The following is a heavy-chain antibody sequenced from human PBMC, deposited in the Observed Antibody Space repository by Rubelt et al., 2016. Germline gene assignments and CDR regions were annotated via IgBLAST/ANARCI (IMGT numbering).Heavy chain of an antibody. V-gene: IGHV4-31*03. D-gene: IGHD3-10*01. CDR2: IYYSGCA. CDR1: GGSISSGGYY. CDR3: ARERVRGVADV. Sequence: QVQLQESGPGLVKPSQTLSLTCTVSGGSISSGGYYWSWIRQHPGKGLEWIGYIYYSGCAYYNPSLNSRVTLSVDTSKKQFSLKLSSVTAADTAVYYCARERVRGVADVWGQGTTVTVSS. J-gene: IGHJ6*02.